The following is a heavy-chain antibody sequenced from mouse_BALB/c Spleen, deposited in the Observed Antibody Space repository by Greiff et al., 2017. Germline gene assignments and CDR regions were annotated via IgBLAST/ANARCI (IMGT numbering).Heavy chain of an antibody. Sequence: EVQGVESGGGLVKPGGSLKLSCAASGFTFSSYTMSWVRQTPEKRLEWVATISSGGSTYYPDSVKGRFTISRDNARNILYLQMSSLRSEDTAMYYCARGGDYRYDRAMDYWGQGTSVTVSS. CDR3: ARGGDYRYDRAMDY. CDR1: GFTFSSYT. D-gene: IGHD2-14*01. J-gene: IGHJ4*01. CDR2: ISSGGST. V-gene: IGHV5-6-5*01.